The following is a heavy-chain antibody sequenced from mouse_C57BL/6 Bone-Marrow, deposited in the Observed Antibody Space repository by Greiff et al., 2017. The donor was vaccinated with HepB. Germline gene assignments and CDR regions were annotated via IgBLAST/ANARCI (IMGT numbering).Heavy chain of an antibody. Sequence: QVQLKESGAELARPGASVKLSCKASGYTFTSYGISWVKQRTGQGLEWIGEIYPRSGNTYYNEKFKGKATLTAEQSSSTAYMELRSLTSEDSAVYFCARRGLLDYWGQGTTLTVSS. V-gene: IGHV1-81*01. D-gene: IGHD6-1*01. CDR3: ARRGLLDY. J-gene: IGHJ2*01. CDR1: GYTFTSYG. CDR2: IYPRSGNT.